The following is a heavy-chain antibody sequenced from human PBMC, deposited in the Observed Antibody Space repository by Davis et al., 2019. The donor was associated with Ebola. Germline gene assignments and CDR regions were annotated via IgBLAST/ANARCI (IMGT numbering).Heavy chain of an antibody. CDR3: ARDPMGYYYGMDV. V-gene: IGHV3-11*01. CDR2: ISGSGGSTI. CDR1: GFTFSDYK. Sequence: PGGSLRLSCAASGFTFSDYKMNWVRQAPGKGLEWVSAISGSGGSTIYYADSVKGRFTISRDNAKNSLYLQMNSLRAEDTAVYYCARDPMGYYYGMDVWGQGTTVTVSS. J-gene: IGHJ6*02.